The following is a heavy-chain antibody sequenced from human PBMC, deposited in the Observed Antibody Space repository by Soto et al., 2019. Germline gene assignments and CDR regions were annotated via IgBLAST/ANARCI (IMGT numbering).Heavy chain of an antibody. CDR2: ISGSGGST. V-gene: IGHV3-23*01. Sequence: GGSLRLSTAASGFTFSTYAMSWVRPAPGKGLEWVSAISGSGGSTYYTDSVKGRFTISRDNSKNTLYLQMNSLRAEDTAVYYCAVRKTGSFFDYWGQGTLVTVSS. D-gene: IGHD1-26*01. CDR1: GFTFSTYA. CDR3: AVRKTGSFFDY. J-gene: IGHJ4*02.